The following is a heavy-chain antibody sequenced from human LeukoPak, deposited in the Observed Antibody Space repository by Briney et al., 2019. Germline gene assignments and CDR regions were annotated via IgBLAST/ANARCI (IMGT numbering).Heavy chain of an antibody. D-gene: IGHD1-1*01. V-gene: IGHV3-23*01. CDR3: AKLSSNAGLDY. Sequence: GGSLRLSCAASGFTFSSYAMSWVRQAPGKGLEWGSAISGSGGSTYYADSVKGRFTTSIDNSKNTLYLQMNSLRADDTAVYYCAKLSSNAGLDYWGQGTLVTVSS. CDR1: GFTFSSYA. J-gene: IGHJ4*02. CDR2: ISGSGGST.